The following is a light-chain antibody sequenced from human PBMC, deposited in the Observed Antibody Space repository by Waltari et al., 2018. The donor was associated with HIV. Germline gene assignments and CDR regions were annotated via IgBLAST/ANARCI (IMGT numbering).Light chain of an antibody. J-gene: IGLJ3*02. V-gene: IGLV2-14*01. CDR1: STDIGGYNY. CDR2: EVS. Sequence: QSALTQPASVSGSPGQSITISCSGNSTDIGGYNYVSWYQQHPGRVPKIMIYEVSNRPSGVSYRFSGSKSGNTAFLTISRLQAEDEAHYYCCSYTSTSSRVFGGGTKLTVL. CDR3: CSYTSTSSRV.